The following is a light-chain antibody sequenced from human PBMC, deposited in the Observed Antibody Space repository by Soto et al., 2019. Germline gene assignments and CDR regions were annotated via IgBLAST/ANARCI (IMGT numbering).Light chain of an antibody. Sequence: ENVLTQSPGTLSLSPGERATLSCKASQSISGSYLAWYQQKPGQTPRLLIYHASNRATGIPDRFSGSGSGTDFTLTISRLEPEDFAVYYCQQYGDSLLTFGGGTKVEIK. CDR3: QQYGDSLLT. CDR2: HAS. V-gene: IGKV3-20*01. CDR1: QSISGSY. J-gene: IGKJ4*01.